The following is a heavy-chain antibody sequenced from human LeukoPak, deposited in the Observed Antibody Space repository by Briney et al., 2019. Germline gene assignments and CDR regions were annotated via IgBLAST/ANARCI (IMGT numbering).Heavy chain of an antibody. J-gene: IGHJ4*02. V-gene: IGHV1-69*13. D-gene: IGHD5-24*01. CDR3: ARDPWLQLGVAPYYFDY. CDR1: GGTFSSYA. Sequence: GASVKVSCKASGGTFSSYAFSWVRQAPGQGLEWMGGIIPIFGTANYAQKFQGRVTITADESTSTAYMELSSLRSEDTAVYYCARDPWLQLGVAPYYFDYWGQGILVTVSS. CDR2: IIPIFGTA.